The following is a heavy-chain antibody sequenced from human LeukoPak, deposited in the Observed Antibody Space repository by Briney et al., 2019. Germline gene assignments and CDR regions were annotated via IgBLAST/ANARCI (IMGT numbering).Heavy chain of an antibody. D-gene: IGHD5-12*01. J-gene: IGHJ4*02. V-gene: IGHV3-48*04. CDR1: GFTFSSYS. CDR3: VRDGDAYDFDL. CDR2: ISSSSSTI. Sequence: PGGSLRLSCAASGFTFSSYSMNWVRQAPGKGLEWVSYISSSSSTIYYADSVRGRFTISRDNAKNTLFLQMVGLRAEDTAIYYCVRDGDAYDFDLWGQGILVTVSS.